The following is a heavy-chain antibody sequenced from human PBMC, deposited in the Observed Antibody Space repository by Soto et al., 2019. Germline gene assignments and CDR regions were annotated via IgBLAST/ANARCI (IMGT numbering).Heavy chain of an antibody. D-gene: IGHD4-17*01. CDR2: IDHSGST. Sequence: QLQLQESGSGLVKPSQTLSLTCAVSGGSISSGGYSWSWIRQPPGKGLGCIGYIDHSGSTYCNPSLKSRVTISVDRSKNQFSLKLSAVTAADTAVYYCARGPTVVRGFDYWGQGTLVTVSS. V-gene: IGHV4-30-2*01. CDR1: GGSISSGGYS. CDR3: ARGPTVVRGFDY. J-gene: IGHJ4*02.